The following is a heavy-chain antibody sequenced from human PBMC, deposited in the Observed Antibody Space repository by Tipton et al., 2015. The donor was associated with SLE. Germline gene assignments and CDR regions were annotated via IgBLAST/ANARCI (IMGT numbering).Heavy chain of an antibody. J-gene: IGHJ3*02. V-gene: IGHV4-59*08. D-gene: IGHD2-21*01. CDR1: GGSISSYY. Sequence: TLSLTCTVSGGSISSYYWSWIRQPPGKGLEWIGYIYYSGSTNYNPSLKSRVTIPVDTSKNQFSLKLSSVTAADTAVYYCARYRVCGGDCYFAFDIWGQGTMVTVPS. CDR3: ARYRVCGGDCYFAFDI. CDR2: IYYSGST.